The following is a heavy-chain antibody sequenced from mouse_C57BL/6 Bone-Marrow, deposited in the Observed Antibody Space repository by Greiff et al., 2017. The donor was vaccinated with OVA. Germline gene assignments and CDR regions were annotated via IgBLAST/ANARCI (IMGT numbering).Heavy chain of an antibody. J-gene: IGHJ3*01. CDR1: GFTIKDYY. CDR2: IDPDNGGT. Sequence: VQLQQSGAELVRPGASVKLSCTASGFTIKDYYMHWVKQRPEQGLEWIGWIDPDNGGTEYASKFQGKATITVDKPSTTAYLQLSSLTSEDTAVYYYTTLIYCDYVAYWGQGTLVTVSA. V-gene: IGHV14-4*01. CDR3: TTLIYCDYVAY. D-gene: IGHD2-4*01.